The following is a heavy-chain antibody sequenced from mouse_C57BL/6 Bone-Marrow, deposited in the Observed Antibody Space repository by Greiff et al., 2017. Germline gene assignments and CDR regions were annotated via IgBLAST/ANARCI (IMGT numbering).Heavy chain of an antibody. CDR1: GFTFSSYA. CDR2: ISSGGDYI. Sequence: EVQRVESGEGLVKPGGSLKLSCAASGFTFSSYALSWVRQTPEKRLEWVAYISSGGDYIYYADTVKGRFTISSDNARNTLYLQMSSLKSEDTAMYYCTRDGADYFDYWGQGTTLTVSS. D-gene: IGHD3-3*01. CDR3: TRDGADYFDY. J-gene: IGHJ2*01. V-gene: IGHV5-9-1*02.